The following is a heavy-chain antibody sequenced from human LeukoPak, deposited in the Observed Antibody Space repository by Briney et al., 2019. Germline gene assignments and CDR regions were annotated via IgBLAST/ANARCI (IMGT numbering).Heavy chain of an antibody. CDR3: ARGSRGAYYYYYGMDV. J-gene: IGHJ6*02. CDR2: INPNSGGT. CDR1: GYTFAAYY. V-gene: IGHV1-2*02. Sequence: ASVKVSCKTSGYTFAAYYMHWVRQAPGQGLEWMGWINPNSGGTNYAQKFQGRVTMTRDTSISTAYMELSRLGSDDTAVYYCARGSRGAYYYYYGMDVWGQGTTVTVSS. D-gene: IGHD3-16*01.